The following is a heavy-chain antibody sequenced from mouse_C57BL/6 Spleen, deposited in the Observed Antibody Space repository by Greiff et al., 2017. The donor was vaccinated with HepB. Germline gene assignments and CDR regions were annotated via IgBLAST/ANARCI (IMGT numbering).Heavy chain of an antibody. CDR1: GYTFTSYW. V-gene: IGHV1-69*01. CDR3: ARCAYYSNFHYFDY. D-gene: IGHD2-5*01. Sequence: QVQLQQPGAELVMPGASVKLSCKASGYTFTSYWMHWVKQRPGQGLEWIGEIDPSDSYTNYNQKFKGKSTLTVDKSSSTAYMHLSSLTSEDSAVYYCARCAYYSNFHYFDYWGQGTTLTGSS. CDR2: IDPSDSYT. J-gene: IGHJ2*01.